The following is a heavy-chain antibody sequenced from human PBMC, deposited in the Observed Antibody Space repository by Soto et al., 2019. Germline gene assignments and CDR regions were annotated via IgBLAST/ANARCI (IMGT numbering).Heavy chain of an antibody. Sequence: PGGSLRLSCAASGFTFSSYGMSWVRQAPGKGLEWVSAITTTDGTTYYADSVKGRFTISRDNSKNTLYLLMNSLRAEDTAVYYCAKCNAVGCYSPLDPWGQGTQVTVSS. CDR2: ITTTDGTT. V-gene: IGHV3-23*01. CDR1: GFTFSSYG. D-gene: IGHD2-15*01. J-gene: IGHJ5*02. CDR3: AKCNAVGCYSPLDP.